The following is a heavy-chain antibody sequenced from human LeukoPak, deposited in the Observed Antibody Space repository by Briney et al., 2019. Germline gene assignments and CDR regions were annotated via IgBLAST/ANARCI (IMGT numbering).Heavy chain of an antibody. CDR1: GFTFSSYP. V-gene: IGHV3-23*01. J-gene: IGHJ3*02. Sequence: LTGGSLRLSCAASGFTFSSYPMSWVRQAPGKGLEWVSGISGSGGGTFYPESVKGRFTISRDNSKNTLYLQMNSLRAEDTAVYYCAKGSGTRAFDIWGQGTMVTVSS. D-gene: IGHD3-10*01. CDR2: ISGSGGGT. CDR3: AKGSGTRAFDI.